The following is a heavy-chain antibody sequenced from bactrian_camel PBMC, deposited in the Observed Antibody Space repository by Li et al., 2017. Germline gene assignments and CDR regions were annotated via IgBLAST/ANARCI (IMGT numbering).Heavy chain of an antibody. Sequence: HVQLVESGGDSVQTGGSLRLSCAASGFSFARSCVAWFHQAPGKEREGVAAIDADGRTSYTESVKGRFTISQDNAKNTVYLEMNNLKPEDTAVYYCAAGRAGCPIPPATTYDYYAQGTQVTVS. V-gene: IGHV3S26*01. CDR2: IDADGRT. D-gene: IGHD3*01. J-gene: IGHJ4*01. CDR1: GFSFARSC. CDR3: AAGRAGCPIPPATTYDY.